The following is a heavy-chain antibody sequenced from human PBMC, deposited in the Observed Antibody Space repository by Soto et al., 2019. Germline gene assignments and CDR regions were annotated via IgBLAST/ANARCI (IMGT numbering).Heavy chain of an antibody. Sequence: GASVKVSCKASCYTFTSYGISWVRQAPVQGLEWMGWISAYNGNTNYAQKLQGRVTMTTDTSTSTAYMELMSLRSDDTAVYYCARGGFYYDSSGYYPFWGQGTLVTVSS. D-gene: IGHD3-22*01. CDR2: ISAYNGNT. V-gene: IGHV1-18*04. CDR1: CYTFTSYG. CDR3: ARGGFYYDSSGYYPF. J-gene: IGHJ4*02.